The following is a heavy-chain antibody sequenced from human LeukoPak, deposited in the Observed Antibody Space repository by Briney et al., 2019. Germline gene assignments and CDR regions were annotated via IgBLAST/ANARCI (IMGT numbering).Heavy chain of an antibody. Sequence: GGSLRLSCAASGFTFSSYSMNWVRQAPGKGLEWVSYISSSSSTIYYADSVKGRFTISRDNAKSSLYLQMNSLRDEDTAVYYCARDNGLGYCSSTSCYLDYWGQGTLVTVSS. J-gene: IGHJ4*02. V-gene: IGHV3-48*02. CDR1: GFTFSSYS. CDR3: ARDNGLGYCSSTSCYLDY. CDR2: ISSSSSTI. D-gene: IGHD2-2*01.